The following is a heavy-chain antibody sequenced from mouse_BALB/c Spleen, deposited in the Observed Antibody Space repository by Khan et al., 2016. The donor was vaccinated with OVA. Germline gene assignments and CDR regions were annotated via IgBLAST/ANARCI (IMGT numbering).Heavy chain of an antibody. CDR1: GFNIKDTY. Sequence: VQLKQSGAEFVQPGASVKLSCTASGFNIKDTYMHWINQRPQQGLVWIGRIDPANGDVKYDPRFQDKATIAADASSNTAYLQLSSLTSEDTAVSYCTRGAYNGLFAYWGQGTLVTVSA. D-gene: IGHD2-10*01. V-gene: IGHV14-3*02. CDR3: TRGAYNGLFAY. CDR2: IDPANGDV. J-gene: IGHJ3*01.